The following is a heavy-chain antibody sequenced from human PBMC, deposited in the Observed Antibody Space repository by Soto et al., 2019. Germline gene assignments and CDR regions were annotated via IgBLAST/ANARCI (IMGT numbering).Heavy chain of an antibody. CDR2: LSVSGGST. J-gene: IGHJ4*02. D-gene: IGHD5-12*01. CDR1: GFTFSSYA. Sequence: LRLSCAASGFTFSSYAISRVRQDPGKVLEWVSTLSVSGGSTYYAETVKGRFTISKYNSKNTLYLQMNTVRDEDTAVDYCAKYRGPYWRQGTLVTVSS. CDR3: AKYRGPY. V-gene: IGHV3-23*01.